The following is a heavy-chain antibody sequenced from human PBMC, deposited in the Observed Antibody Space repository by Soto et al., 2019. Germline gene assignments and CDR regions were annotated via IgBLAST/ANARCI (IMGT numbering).Heavy chain of an antibody. J-gene: IGHJ6*03. D-gene: IGHD1-7*01. CDR3: ARYNWNYSYYYYYYMDV. V-gene: IGHV1-18*01. CDR2: ISAYNGNT. Sequence: QVQLVQSGAEVKKPGASVKVSCKASGYTFTSYGISWVRQAPGQGLEGMGWISAYNGNTNYAQKLQGRVTMTTDTSTSTAYMELRSLRSDDTAVYYCARYNWNYSYYYYYYMDVWGKGTTVTVSS. CDR1: GYTFTSYG.